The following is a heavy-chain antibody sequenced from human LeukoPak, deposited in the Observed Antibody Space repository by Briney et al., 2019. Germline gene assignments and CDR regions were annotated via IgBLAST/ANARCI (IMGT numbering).Heavy chain of an antibody. D-gene: IGHD6-13*01. J-gene: IGHJ4*02. Sequence: GESLKISCKDSGYGFTNYWIAWVRQMPGKGLEWMGIIYPGDSDIRYSPSFQGQVTISADKSISTAYLQWSSLKASDTAMYYCASGYSSSWVDFDYWGQGTLVTVSS. CDR1: GYGFTNYW. CDR3: ASGYSSSWVDFDY. V-gene: IGHV5-51*01. CDR2: IYPGDSDI.